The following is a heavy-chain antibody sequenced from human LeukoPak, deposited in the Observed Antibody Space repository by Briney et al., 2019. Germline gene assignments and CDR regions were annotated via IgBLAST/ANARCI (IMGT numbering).Heavy chain of an antibody. Sequence: GGCLRLSCAASGFTFDDYAVHRVRHAPGEGLGWVSGISWISGSIGYADSVKGRFTISRDNAKSSLYLQMNSLRAEDMALYYCAKGTAGVVISEFDYWGQGTLVTVSS. CDR1: GFTFDDYA. V-gene: IGHV3-9*03. CDR3: AKGTAGVVISEFDY. J-gene: IGHJ4*02. D-gene: IGHD3-3*01. CDR2: ISWISGSI.